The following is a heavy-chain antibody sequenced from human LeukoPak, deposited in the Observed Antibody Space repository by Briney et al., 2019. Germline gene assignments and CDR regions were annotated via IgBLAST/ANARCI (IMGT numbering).Heavy chain of an antibody. CDR3: ARDFGGYCSSSSCYLGFLDY. CDR2: IISSSSFI. D-gene: IGHD2-2*01. V-gene: IGHV3-21*03. CDR1: GFTFSSYT. J-gene: IGHJ4*02. Sequence: GGSLRLSCAASGFTFSSYTMNWVRQAPGKGLELLSSIISSSSFIYYADSVKGRFTISRDNAKNSLYLQMNSLRAEDTAVYYCARDFGGYCSSSSCYLGFLDYWGQGTLVTVSS.